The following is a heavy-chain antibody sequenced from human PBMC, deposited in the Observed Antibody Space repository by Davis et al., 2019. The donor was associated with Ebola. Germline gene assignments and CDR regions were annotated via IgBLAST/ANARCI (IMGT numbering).Heavy chain of an antibody. J-gene: IGHJ4*02. D-gene: IGHD6-25*01. CDR3: ARSGGYASPFDN. CDR1: GGSISSHY. Sequence: PSETLSLTCTVSGGSISSHYWSWIRQPPGKGLEWIGYIYYSGSTNYNPSLKSRVTISVDTSKNQFSLKLSSVTAADTAVYHCARSGGYASPFDNWGQGSLVTVSS. V-gene: IGHV4-59*11. CDR2: IYYSGST.